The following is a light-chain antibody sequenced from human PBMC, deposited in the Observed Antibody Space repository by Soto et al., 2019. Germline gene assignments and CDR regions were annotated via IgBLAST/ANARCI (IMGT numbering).Light chain of an antibody. Sequence: QSVLTQPPSVSGAPGQRVTISCTGSSSNIGAGYDVHWYQQLPGTAPKLLIYDNSNRPSGVPDRFSGSKSGTSASLAITGLQAEDEADNYCQSYDRSLSGSRVFGTGTKVPVL. CDR3: QSYDRSLSGSRV. CDR2: DNS. CDR1: SSNIGAGYD. V-gene: IGLV1-40*01. J-gene: IGLJ1*01.